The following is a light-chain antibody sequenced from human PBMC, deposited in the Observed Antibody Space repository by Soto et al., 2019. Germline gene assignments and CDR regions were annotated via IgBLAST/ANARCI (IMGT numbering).Light chain of an antibody. V-gene: IGLV2-8*01. CDR2: EVS. CDR3: SSYAGSNNFVV. Sequence: QSVLTQPPSASGSPGQSVTISCTGTSSDVGGYNYVSWYQQHPGKVPKLIIYEVSKRPSGVPDRFSGSKSGNTASLTVSGLQAEDEADYYCSSYAGSNNFVVFGGGTKVTVL. J-gene: IGLJ3*02. CDR1: SSDVGGYNY.